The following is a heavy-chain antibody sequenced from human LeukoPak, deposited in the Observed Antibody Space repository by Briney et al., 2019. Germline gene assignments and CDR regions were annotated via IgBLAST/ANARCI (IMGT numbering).Heavy chain of an antibody. Sequence: PSETLSLTCAVSGGSIMTTNWWSWVRPPPGKGLEWIGEVHLSGATNYNPPLESRVSMSIDTSKNQMSLKLTSVTAADTAIYFCTRESGAFSPFGFWGQGTLVTVSS. CDR2: VHLSGAT. CDR1: GGSIMTTNW. V-gene: IGHV4-4*02. D-gene: IGHD1-26*01. CDR3: TRESGAFSPFGF. J-gene: IGHJ4*02.